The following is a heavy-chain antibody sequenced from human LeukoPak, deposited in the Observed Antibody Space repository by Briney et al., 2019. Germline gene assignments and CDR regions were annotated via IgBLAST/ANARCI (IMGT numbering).Heavy chain of an antibody. CDR1: GGSFSGYY. D-gene: IGHD3-10*01. J-gene: IGHJ5*02. CDR3: ASLYYYGSGSYEGVDP. V-gene: IGHV4-38-2*01. Sequence: SETLSLTCAVYGGSFSGYYWGWIRQPPGKGLEWIGSIYHSGSTYYNPSLKSRVTISVDTSKNQFSLKLSSVTAADTAVYYCASLYYYGSGSYEGVDPWGQGTLVTVSS. CDR2: IYHSGST.